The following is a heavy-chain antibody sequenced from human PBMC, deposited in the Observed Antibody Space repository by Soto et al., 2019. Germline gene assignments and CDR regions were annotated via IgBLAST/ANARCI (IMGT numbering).Heavy chain of an antibody. J-gene: IGHJ4*02. CDR2: IIGGSGNT. Sequence: QVQFVQSGAEVKKPGASVKLSCKASGDTFGSNAMHWVRQAAGQRLEWMGWIIGGSGNTKYSRNFQGRVTITWDTSASTVYMELPSLRSDDTAVYFCARGSGSFFPFFDSWGQGTLVTVSS. CDR3: ARGSGSFFPFFDS. V-gene: IGHV1-3*01. CDR1: GDTFGSNA. D-gene: IGHD1-26*01.